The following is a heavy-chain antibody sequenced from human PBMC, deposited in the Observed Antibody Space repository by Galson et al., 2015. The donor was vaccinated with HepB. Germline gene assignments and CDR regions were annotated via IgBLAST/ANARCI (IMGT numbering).Heavy chain of an antibody. Sequence: SLRLSCAASGFTFSSYAMSWVRQAPGKGLEWVSGISDSGGSTYYTDSVKGRFTISRDNSKNTLYLQMNSLRAEDTAVYYCAKGRGGSYFGIKDNWGQGTLVTVSS. V-gene: IGHV3-23*01. J-gene: IGHJ4*02. CDR1: GFTFSSYA. CDR2: ISDSGGST. CDR3: AKGRGGSYFGIKDN. D-gene: IGHD1-26*01.